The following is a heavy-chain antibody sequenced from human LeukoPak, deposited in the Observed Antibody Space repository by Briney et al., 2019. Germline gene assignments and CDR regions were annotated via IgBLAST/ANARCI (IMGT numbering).Heavy chain of an antibody. CDR1: GGSIRSNSYY. J-gene: IGHJ6*03. CDR2: IYHAGST. D-gene: IGHD6-19*01. Sequence: SETLSLTCAVSGGSIRSNSYYWGWIRQPPGKGLEWIGSIYHAGSTNYNPSLKSRVTISVDTSKNQFSLELNSVTAADTAVYYCARHSDGSSGSNPLYYYYMDVWGKGTTVTVSS. V-gene: IGHV4-39*01. CDR3: ARHSDGSSGSNPLYYYYMDV.